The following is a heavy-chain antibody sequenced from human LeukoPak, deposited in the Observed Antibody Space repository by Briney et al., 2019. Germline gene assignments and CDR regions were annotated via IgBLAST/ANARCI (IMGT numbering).Heavy chain of an antibody. D-gene: IGHD2-15*01. CDR3: TTAPRGYCSGGSCSYAFDI. J-gene: IGHJ3*02. CDR2: IKSKSDGGTT. CDR1: TFTFSNAW. V-gene: IGHV3-15*01. Sequence: GGSLRLSCAASTFTFSNAWMSWVRQAPGKGLEGVGRIKSKSDGGTTDYAAPVKGRFTISRDDSKNTLYLQMNSLKTEDTAVYYCTTAPRGYCSGGSCSYAFDIWGQGTMVTVSS.